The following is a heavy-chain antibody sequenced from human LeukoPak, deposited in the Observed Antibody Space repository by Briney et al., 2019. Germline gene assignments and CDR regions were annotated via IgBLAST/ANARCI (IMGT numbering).Heavy chain of an antibody. D-gene: IGHD2-15*01. J-gene: IGHJ4*02. CDR1: GGSLSSYY. CDR2: IYYSGST. CDR3: ARLSGLDYFDY. Sequence: SETLSLTCTVSGGSLSSYYWSWIRQPPGKGLEWIGYIYYSGSTNYNPSLRSRVTISVDTSKNQFSLKLSSVTAADTAVYYCARLSGLDYFDYWGQGTLVTVSS. V-gene: IGHV4-59*01.